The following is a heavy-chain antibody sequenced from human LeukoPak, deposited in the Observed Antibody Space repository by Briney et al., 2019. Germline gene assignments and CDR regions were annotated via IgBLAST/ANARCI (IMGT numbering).Heavy chain of an antibody. J-gene: IGHJ4*02. D-gene: IGHD3-22*01. CDR2: IYWDDDK. CDR3: AHIYDTSGYYYGGFDS. CDR1: GFSLSTRGVG. V-gene: IGHV2-5*02. Sequence: SGPTLVKPTQTLTLTCTFSGFSLSTRGVGVGWIRQPPGQALEWLALIYWDDDKRYSSSLKTRLTITKDTSKHQVVLTMTNMDPVDTATYYCAHIYDTSGYYYGGFDSWGQGALVTVSS.